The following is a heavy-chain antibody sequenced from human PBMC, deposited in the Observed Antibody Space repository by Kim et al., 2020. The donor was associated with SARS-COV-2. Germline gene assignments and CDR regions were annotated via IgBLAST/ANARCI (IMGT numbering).Heavy chain of an antibody. V-gene: IGHV3-11*05. CDR1: GFTFSDYY. CDR2: ISSSSSYT. CDR3: ARDNSTYYYDSSGYYRALTPQFHYYGIDV. D-gene: IGHD3-22*01. Sequence: GGSLRLSCAASGFTFSDYYMSWIRQAPGKGLEWVSYISSSSSYTNYADSVKGRFTISRDNPKNSLYLQMNSLRAEDTAVYYCARDNSTYYYDSSGYYRALTPQFHYYGIDVWGQGTTVTVSS. J-gene: IGHJ6*02.